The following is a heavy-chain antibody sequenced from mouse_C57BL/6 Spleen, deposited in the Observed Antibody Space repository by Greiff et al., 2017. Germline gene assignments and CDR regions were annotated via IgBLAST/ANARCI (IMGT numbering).Heavy chain of an antibody. D-gene: IGHD2-3*01. V-gene: IGHV1-42*01. CDR2: INPSTGGT. CDR1: GYSFTGYY. CDR3: ATLNDGYYFDY. J-gene: IGHJ2*01. Sequence: VQLQQSGPELVKPGASVKISCKASGYSFTGYYMNWVKQSPEKSLEWIGEINPSTGGTTYNQKFKAKATLTVDKSSSTAYMQLKSLTSEDSAVYYCATLNDGYYFDYWGQGTTLTVSS.